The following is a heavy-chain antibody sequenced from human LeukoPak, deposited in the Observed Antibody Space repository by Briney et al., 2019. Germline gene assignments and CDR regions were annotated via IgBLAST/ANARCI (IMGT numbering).Heavy chain of an antibody. CDR1: GFMFSSNW. CDR3: AKGSYYDSSGSFYFDY. D-gene: IGHD3-22*01. Sequence: GGSLRLSCAASGFMFSSNWMSWVRLAPGKGLEWVSGISGSGDNTYYADSVKGRFTISRDNSKNTLYVQVNSLGTEDTAAYYCAKGSYYDSSGSFYFDYWGQGTLVTVSS. V-gene: IGHV3-23*01. J-gene: IGHJ4*02. CDR2: ISGSGDNT.